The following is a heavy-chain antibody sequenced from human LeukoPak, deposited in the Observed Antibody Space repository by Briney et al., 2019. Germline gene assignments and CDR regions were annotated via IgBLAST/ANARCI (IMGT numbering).Heavy chain of an antibody. CDR1: GYTFTNYD. V-gene: IGHV3-33*01. J-gene: IGHJ4*02. CDR3: ARDVVPAASGIDY. D-gene: IGHD2-2*01. CDR2: IWYDGSNK. Sequence: SCKASGYTFTNYDINWVRQAPGQGLEWVAVIWYDGSNKYYADSVKGRFTISRDNSKNTLYLQMNSLRAEDTAVYYCARDVVPAASGIDYWGQGTLVTVSS.